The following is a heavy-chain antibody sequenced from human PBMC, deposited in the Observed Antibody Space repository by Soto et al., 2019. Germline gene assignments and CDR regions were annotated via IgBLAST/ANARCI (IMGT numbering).Heavy chain of an antibody. D-gene: IGHD2-15*01. CDR2: INSKTDGGTT. V-gene: IGHV3-15*01. Sequence: VGSLILSFAASGFTFSNAWMSWVRQAPGKGLEWVGRINSKTDGGTTDYAAPVKGRFTISRDDSKNTLYLQMNSLKTEDTAVYYCTTVAATSGYWGQGTLVTV. CDR1: GFTFSNAW. J-gene: IGHJ4*02. CDR3: TTVAATSGY.